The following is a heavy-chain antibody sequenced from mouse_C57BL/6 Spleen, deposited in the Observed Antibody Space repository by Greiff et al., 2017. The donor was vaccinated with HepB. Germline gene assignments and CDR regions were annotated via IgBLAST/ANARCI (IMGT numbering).Heavy chain of an antibody. Sequence: DVQLVESGGGLVKPGGSLKLSCAASGFTFSSYAMSWVRQTPEKRLEWVATISDGGSYTYYPDNVKGRFTISRDNAKNNLYLQMSHLKSEDTAMYYCARGRYYGSSPYYAMYYWGQGTSVTVSS. CDR3: ARGRYYGSSPYYAMYY. J-gene: IGHJ4*01. CDR2: ISDGGSYT. D-gene: IGHD1-1*01. CDR1: GFTFSSYA. V-gene: IGHV5-4*01.